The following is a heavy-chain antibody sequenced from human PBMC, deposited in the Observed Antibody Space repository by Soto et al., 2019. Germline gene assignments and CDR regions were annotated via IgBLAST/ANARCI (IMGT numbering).Heavy chain of an antibody. D-gene: IGHD3-3*02. Sequence: ASETLSLTCTVSGDSISSSNSHWGWTRQPPGEGLEYIGSVYYGGAIFYSGNIYYNPSLKSRVTISVDTSKNQFSLRLSSVTAADTGVYYCVRYDRINMKPYSPEGFHIWGQGTMVTVSS. V-gene: IGHV4-39*01. J-gene: IGHJ3*02. CDR2: VYYGGAIFYSGNI. CDR3: VRYDRINMKPYSPEGFHI. CDR1: GDSISSSNSH.